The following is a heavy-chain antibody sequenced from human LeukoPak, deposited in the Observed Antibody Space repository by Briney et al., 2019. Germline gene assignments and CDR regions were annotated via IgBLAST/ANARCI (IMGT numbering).Heavy chain of an antibody. CDR3: ARVCRPAGHGGSYRPTYYSDS. CDR1: GYTFTSYG. V-gene: IGHV1-18*01. D-gene: IGHD1-26*01. Sequence: ASVKVSCKASGYTFTSYGFTWVRQAPGQGLEWMGWISAYNGNTIYAQKFQGRVTMSTDTSTNTAYMELRSLISDDTAIYYCARVCRPAGHGGSYRPTYYSDSWGQGTPVTVSS. CDR2: ISAYNGNT. J-gene: IGHJ4*02.